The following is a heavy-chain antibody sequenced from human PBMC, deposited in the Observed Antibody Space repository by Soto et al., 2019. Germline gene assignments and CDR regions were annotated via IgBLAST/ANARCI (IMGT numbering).Heavy chain of an antibody. CDR1: GFTFSSYA. CDR2: ISGSGGST. D-gene: IGHD3-10*01. J-gene: IGHJ6*02. CDR3: AKGASGYYYYGMDV. Sequence: EVQLLESGGGLVQPGGSLRLSCAASGFTFSSYAMSWVRQAPGKGLAWVSAISGSGGSTYYADSVKGRFTISRDNSKNTLYLQMKSLRAEDTAVYYCAKGASGYYYYGMDVWGQGTTVTVSS. V-gene: IGHV3-23*01.